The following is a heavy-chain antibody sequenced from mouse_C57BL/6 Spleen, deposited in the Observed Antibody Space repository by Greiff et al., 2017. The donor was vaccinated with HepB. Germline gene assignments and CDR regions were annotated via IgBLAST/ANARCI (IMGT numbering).Heavy chain of an antibody. V-gene: IGHV1-15*01. J-gene: IGHJ1*03. Sequence: VQLQQSGAELVRPGASVTLSCKASGYTFTDYEMHWVKQTPVHGLEWIGAIDPETGGTAYNQKFKGKAILTADKSSSTAYMELRSLTSEDSAVYYCTIFITTVLDVRGTGTTVTVSS. CDR2: IDPETGGT. CDR3: TIFITTVLDV. D-gene: IGHD1-1*01. CDR1: GYTFTDYE.